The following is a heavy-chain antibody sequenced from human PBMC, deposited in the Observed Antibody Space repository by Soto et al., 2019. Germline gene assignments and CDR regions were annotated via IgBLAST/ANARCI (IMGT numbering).Heavy chain of an antibody. Sequence: QVQLQQWGAGLLKPSETLSLTCAVYGGSFSGYYWSWIRQPPGKGLEWIGEINHSGSTNYNPSLKSRVTISVDTSKNQFSLKLSSVTAADTAVYYCARNVSYYDFWSGYYFGGGMDVWGQGTTVTVSS. CDR3: ARNVSYYDFWSGYYFGGGMDV. CDR1: GGSFSGYY. J-gene: IGHJ6*02. CDR2: INHSGST. V-gene: IGHV4-34*01. D-gene: IGHD3-3*01.